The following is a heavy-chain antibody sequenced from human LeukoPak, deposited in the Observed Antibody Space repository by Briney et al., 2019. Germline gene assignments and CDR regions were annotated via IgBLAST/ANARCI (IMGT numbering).Heavy chain of an antibody. D-gene: IGHD2-2*01. CDR1: CGSISSGSYY. Sequence: PSQTLSLTCTVSCGSISSGSYYCSWIRQPAGKGLEWIGRFYTSGSTNYNPCLKSRVTISVDTSKNQFSLKLSSVTAADTAVYYCAREKVVPAAPYYYYYGMDVWGQGTTFTVSS. CDR3: AREKVVPAAPYYYYYGMDV. V-gene: IGHV4-61*02. CDR2: FYTSGST. J-gene: IGHJ6*02.